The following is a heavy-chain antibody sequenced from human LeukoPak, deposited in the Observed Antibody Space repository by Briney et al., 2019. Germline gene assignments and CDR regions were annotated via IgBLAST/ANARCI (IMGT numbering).Heavy chain of an antibody. J-gene: IGHJ3*02. D-gene: IGHD1-26*01. V-gene: IGHV1-2*02. CDR1: GYTFTGYY. Sequence: GASVKVSCKASGYTFTGYYMHWVRQAPGQGLEWMGWINPNSGGTNYAQKFQGRVTMTRDTSISTAYMELSRLRSDDTAVYYCASATSVDAWGSAFDIWGQGTMVTVSS. CDR2: INPNSGGT. CDR3: ASATSVDAWGSAFDI.